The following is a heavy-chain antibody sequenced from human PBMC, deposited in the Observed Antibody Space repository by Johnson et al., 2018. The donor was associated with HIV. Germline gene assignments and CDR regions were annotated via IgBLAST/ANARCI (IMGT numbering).Heavy chain of an antibody. D-gene: IGHD4-23*01. Sequence: VQLVESGGGLVQPGGSLRLSCAASRFTFSAYPMHWVRQAPGKGLEYVSAISSNGGKTYYADSVKGRFTIARDNSKNTLYLQMGSLRAEDTAVYYCAREALPRGLQSSFGGAFDIWGQGTMVTVSS. CDR2: ISSNGGKT. CDR1: RFTFSAYP. V-gene: IGHV3-64*07. J-gene: IGHJ3*02. CDR3: AREALPRGLQSSFGGAFDI.